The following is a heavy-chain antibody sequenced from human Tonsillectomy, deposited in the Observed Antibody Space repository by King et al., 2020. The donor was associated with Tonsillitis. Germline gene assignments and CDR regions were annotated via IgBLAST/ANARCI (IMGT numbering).Heavy chain of an antibody. CDR3: TTLGYSYPFDY. V-gene: IGHV3-15*07. Sequence: VQLVESGGGLVKPGGSLRLSCAASGFTFNDAWMNWVRQAPGKGLEWLGRIKIKIDGGRTYYAAPMKCRVSTSRADSKNTFYLQINSLKIEDTSVYFCTTLGYSYPFDYWGQGTLVTVSS. CDR1: GFTFNDAW. D-gene: IGHD5-18*01. CDR2: IKIKIDGGRT. J-gene: IGHJ4*02.